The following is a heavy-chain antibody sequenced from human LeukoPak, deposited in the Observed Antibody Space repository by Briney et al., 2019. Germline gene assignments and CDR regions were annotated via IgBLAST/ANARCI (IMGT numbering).Heavy chain of an antibody. CDR3: ARAAWFEESTDPYYFDY. CDR1: GYTFTGYH. J-gene: IGHJ4*02. Sequence: GASVKVSCKASGYTFTGYHMHWVRQAPGQGLEWMGWINPNSGGTNHAQKFQGRVTMTRETSISTAYMEVNRLSHDDTAVYYCARAAWFEESTDPYYFDYWGQGTLVTVSS. CDR2: INPNSGGT. D-gene: IGHD3-10*01. V-gene: IGHV1-2*02.